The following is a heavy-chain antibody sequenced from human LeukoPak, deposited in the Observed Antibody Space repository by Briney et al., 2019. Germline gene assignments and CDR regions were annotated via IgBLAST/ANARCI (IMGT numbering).Heavy chain of an antibody. CDR3: AKEGFDS. CDR2: ITSRSSPI. J-gene: IGHJ4*02. Sequence: GGSLRLSCAASGFTFSSYSMNWVRQTPGKGLEWISYITSRSSPIHYADSVKGRFTISRDNAKNTLYLQMNSLRAEDTAVYYCAKEGFDSWGQGTLVTVSS. V-gene: IGHV3-48*01. CDR1: GFTFSSYS.